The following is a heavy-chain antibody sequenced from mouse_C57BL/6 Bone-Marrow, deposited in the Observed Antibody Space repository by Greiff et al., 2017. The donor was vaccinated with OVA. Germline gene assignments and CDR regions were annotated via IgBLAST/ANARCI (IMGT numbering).Heavy chain of an antibody. J-gene: IGHJ4*01. V-gene: IGHV1-59*01. CDR1: GYTFTSYW. CDR3: AGLYCSRSSCVKYAMDY. CDR2: IDPSDSYT. D-gene: IGHD1-1*01. Sequence: QVQLKQPGAELVRPGTSVKLSCKASGYTFTSYWMHWVKQRPGQGLEWIGVIDPSDSYTNYNQKFKGKATLTVDKSSSTAYMQLSSLTSEDSAVYYCAGLYCSRSSCVKYAMDYWGQGTSVTVSS.